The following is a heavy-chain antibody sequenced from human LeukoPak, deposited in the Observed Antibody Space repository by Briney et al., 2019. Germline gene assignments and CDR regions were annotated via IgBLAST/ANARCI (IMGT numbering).Heavy chain of an antibody. V-gene: IGHV3-23*01. D-gene: IGHD4-17*01. CDR3: AKRHDYGDYPPYFDY. Sequence: QPGGSLRLSCAASGFTFSSYTMSWVRQAPGKGLEWVSAISGSGDNTYDADSAKGRFTISRDNSKNTLYLQINSLRAEDTAVYYCAKRHDYGDYPPYFDYWGQGTLVTVSS. J-gene: IGHJ4*02. CDR1: GFTFSSYT. CDR2: ISGSGDNT.